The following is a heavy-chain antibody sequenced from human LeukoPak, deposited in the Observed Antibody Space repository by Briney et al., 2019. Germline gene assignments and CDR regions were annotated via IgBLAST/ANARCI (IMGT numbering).Heavy chain of an antibody. CDR2: IFYSGST. V-gene: IGHV4-59*01. Sequence: SETLTLTCTVSGGSISSYYWSWIRQPPGKGLEWIGYIFYSGSTNYNPSLKSRVTISVDTSKNQFSLKLNSVTAADTAVYYCARDRITLVRGALRYYGMDVWGQGTTVTVSS. J-gene: IGHJ6*02. CDR1: GGSISSYY. CDR3: ARDRITLVRGALRYYGMDV. D-gene: IGHD3-10*01.